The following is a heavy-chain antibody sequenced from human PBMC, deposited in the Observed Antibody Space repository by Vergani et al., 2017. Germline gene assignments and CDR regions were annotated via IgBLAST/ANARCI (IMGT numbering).Heavy chain of an antibody. V-gene: IGHV4-59*01. CDR2: IYYSGST. J-gene: IGHJ4*02. CDR3: ARWGYSYGYQYFDY. Sequence: QVQLQESGPGLVKPSETLSLTCTVSGGSISSYYWSWIRPPPGKGLEWIGYIYYSGSTNYNPSLKSRVTISVDTSKNQFSLKLSYVTAADTAVYYCARWGYSYGYQYFDYWGQGTLVTVSS. CDR1: GGSISSYY. D-gene: IGHD5-18*01.